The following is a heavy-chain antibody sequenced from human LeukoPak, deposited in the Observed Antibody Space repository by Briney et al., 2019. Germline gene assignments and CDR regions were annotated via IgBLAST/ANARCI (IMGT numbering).Heavy chain of an antibody. Sequence: ASVKVSCKASGYTFTSYGISWVRQAPGQGLEWMGWISAYNGNTNYAQKLQGRVTMTTDTSTSTAYTELRSLRSDDTAVYYCAREALAQQLDFDYWGQGTLVTVSS. D-gene: IGHD6-13*01. V-gene: IGHV1-18*01. CDR2: ISAYNGNT. CDR3: AREALAQQLDFDY. J-gene: IGHJ4*02. CDR1: GYTFTSYG.